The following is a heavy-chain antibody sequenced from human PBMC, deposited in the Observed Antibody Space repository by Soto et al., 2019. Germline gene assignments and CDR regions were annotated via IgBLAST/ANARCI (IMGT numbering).Heavy chain of an antibody. J-gene: IGHJ3*02. Sequence: SETLSLTCTVSGGSISSYYWSWIRQPPGKGLEWIGYIYYTGTTNYNPSLKSRVTISVDTSKNRFSLRLSSVTAADTAVYYCARPYSSNWAGGFDIWGQGTMVTVSS. D-gene: IGHD6-13*01. CDR1: GGSISSYY. CDR3: ARPYSSNWAGGFDI. V-gene: IGHV4-59*08. CDR2: IYYTGTT.